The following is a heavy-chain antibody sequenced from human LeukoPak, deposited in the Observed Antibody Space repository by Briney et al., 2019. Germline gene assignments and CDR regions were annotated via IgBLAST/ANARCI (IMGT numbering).Heavy chain of an antibody. CDR2: ISYDGSNK. V-gene: IGHV3-30*03. D-gene: IGHD2-15*01. Sequence: GGSLRLSCAASGFTFSSYGVHWVRQAPGKGLEWVAVISYDGSNKYYADSVKGRFTISRDNSKNTLYPQMNSLRAEDTAVYYCAILTDYWGQGTLVTVSS. CDR3: AILTDY. J-gene: IGHJ4*02. CDR1: GFTFSSYG.